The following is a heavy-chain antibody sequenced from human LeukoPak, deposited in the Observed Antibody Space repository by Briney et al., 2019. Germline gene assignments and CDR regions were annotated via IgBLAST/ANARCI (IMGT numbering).Heavy chain of an antibody. CDR3: ARSPGAYYDSSGYYYDAFDI. V-gene: IGHV4-4*02. CDR1: GVSISSSNR. D-gene: IGHD3-22*01. Sequence: PSETLSLTCAVSGVSISSSNRWGWVRQPPGKGLEWIGEIYHRGSTNYNPSLKSRVTISVDKSKNQFSLKLTSVTAADPAVYYCARSPGAYYDSSGYYYDAFDIWGQGTMVTVSS. CDR2: IYHRGST. J-gene: IGHJ3*02.